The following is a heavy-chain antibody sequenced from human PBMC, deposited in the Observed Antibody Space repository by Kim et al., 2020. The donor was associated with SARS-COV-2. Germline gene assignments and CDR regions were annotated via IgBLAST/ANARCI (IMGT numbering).Heavy chain of an antibody. Sequence: YFADSVKGRFSISRDNSKNTLYLQINSLRAEDTAVYYCAKDFFIILRGLTSCGQGTLVTVSS. V-gene: IGHV3-23*01. D-gene: IGHD3-10*01. CDR3: AKDFFIILRGLTS. J-gene: IGHJ5*02.